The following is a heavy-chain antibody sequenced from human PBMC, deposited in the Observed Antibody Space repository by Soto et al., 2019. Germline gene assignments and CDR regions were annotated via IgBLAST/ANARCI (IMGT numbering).Heavy chain of an antibody. Sequence: QLTFKLSGPSLAQPTQTLTLTCTFSGFSLSTSGVGVGWIRQPPGKALEWLALIYWYDDKRFSPSLKSRITTTEDTSKYQVVLTMTNMDPVDTAPYCCAHQSPDYDGSGDTLGFDPLGQGTLVTFSS. J-gene: IGHJ5*02. CDR3: AHQSPDYDGSGDTLGFDP. D-gene: IGHD3-10*01. CDR2: IYWYDDK. V-gene: IGHV2-5*01. CDR1: GFSLSTSGVG.